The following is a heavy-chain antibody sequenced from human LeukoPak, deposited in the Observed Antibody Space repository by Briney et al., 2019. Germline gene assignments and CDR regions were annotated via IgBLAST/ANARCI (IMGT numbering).Heavy chain of an antibody. CDR1: GFTFSSYA. D-gene: IGHD5-12*01. CDR2: ISYDGSNK. J-gene: IGHJ4*02. V-gene: IGHV3-30-3*01. CDR3: AKRTRPYSGYDSHFDY. Sequence: GGSLRLSCSASGFTFSSYAMHWVRQAPGKGLEWVAVISYDGSNKYYADSVKGRFTISRDNSKNTLYLQMNSLRAEDTAVYYCAKRTRPYSGYDSHFDYWGQGTLVTVSS.